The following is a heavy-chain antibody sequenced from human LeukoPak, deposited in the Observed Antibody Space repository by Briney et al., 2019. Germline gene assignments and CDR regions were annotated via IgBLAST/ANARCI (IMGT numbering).Heavy chain of an antibody. CDR1: GYTFTGYY. D-gene: IGHD3-22*01. V-gene: IGHV1-2*02. CDR3: ARSLVYYYDSSGSYYYYYGVDV. Sequence: ASVKVSCKASGYTFTGYYVHWVRQAPGQGLEWMGWINPNSGGTNYAQKFQGRVTMTRDTSISTAYMELSRLRSDDTAVYYCARSLVYYYDSSGSYYYYYGVDVWGQGTTVTVSS. CDR2: INPNSGGT. J-gene: IGHJ6*02.